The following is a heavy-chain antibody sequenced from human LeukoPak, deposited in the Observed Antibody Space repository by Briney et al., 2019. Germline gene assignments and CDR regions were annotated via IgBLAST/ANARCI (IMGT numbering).Heavy chain of an antibody. CDR3: ARGTHMSASDNPYYYGMDV. CDR2: ILPILGTT. D-gene: IGHD1-14*01. Sequence: SVKVSCKTSGGPFRNSAISWVRQAPGQGLEWMGGILPILGTTNYAQNFHGRVTITADESTSTVFMELSSLGSEDTAVYYCARGTHMSASDNPYYYGMDVWGKGTTVTVSS. V-gene: IGHV1-69*01. J-gene: IGHJ6*04. CDR1: GGPFRNSA.